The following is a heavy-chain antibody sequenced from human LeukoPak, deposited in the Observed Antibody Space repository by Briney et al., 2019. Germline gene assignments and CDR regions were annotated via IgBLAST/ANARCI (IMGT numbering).Heavy chain of an antibody. J-gene: IGHJ5*02. CDR2: INHSGST. D-gene: IGHD6-13*01. Sequence: SETLSLTCAVYGGSFSGYYWSWIRQPPGKGLEWIGEINHSGSTNYNPSLKSRVTMSVDTSKNQFSLKLSSVTAVDTAVYYCAREGLYSSSWYEGYNWFDPWGQGTLVTVSS. CDR1: GGSFSGYY. CDR3: AREGLYSSSWYEGYNWFDP. V-gene: IGHV4-34*01.